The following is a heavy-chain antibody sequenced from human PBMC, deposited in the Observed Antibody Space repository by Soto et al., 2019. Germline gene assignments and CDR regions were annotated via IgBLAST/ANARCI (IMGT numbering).Heavy chain of an antibody. CDR2: INHSGST. CDR3: ARVKLEAQKSYYYYGMDV. CDR1: GGSFSGYY. J-gene: IGHJ6*02. V-gene: IGHV4-34*01. Sequence: PSETLSLTCAVYGGSFSGYYWSWIRQPPGKGLEWIGEINHSGSTNYNPSLKSRVTISVDTSKNQFSLKLSSVTAADTAVYYCARVKLEAQKSYYYYGMDVWGQGTTVTVSS. D-gene: IGHD6-13*01.